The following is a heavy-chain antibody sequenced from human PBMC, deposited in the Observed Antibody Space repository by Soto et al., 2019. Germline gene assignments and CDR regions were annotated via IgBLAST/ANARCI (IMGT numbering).Heavy chain of an antibody. Sequence: ASVKVSCKASGYTFTRYDINWVRQATGQGLEWMGWMNPNRGNTGYAQKFQGRVTMTRNTSISTAYMELSSLRSDYTAAYYCAIGGLGILTGYYWYWGQGTLVTVSS. CDR3: AIGGLGILTGYYWY. CDR2: MNPNRGNT. J-gene: IGHJ4*02. D-gene: IGHD3-9*01. CDR1: GYTFTRYD. V-gene: IGHV1-8*01.